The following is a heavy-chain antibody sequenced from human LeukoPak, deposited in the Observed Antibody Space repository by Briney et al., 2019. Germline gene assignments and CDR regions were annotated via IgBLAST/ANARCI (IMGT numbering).Heavy chain of an antibody. D-gene: IGHD2-15*01. CDR3: ARVPVVAAPGSYDFDY. CDR2: ICYSGST. J-gene: IGHJ4*02. CDR1: GGSIGSGGSY. V-gene: IGHV4-31*03. Sequence: SQTLSLTCTVSGGSIGSGGSYWSWPRQHPGKGLEWIGYICYSGSTHNNPSRKSRVTISVDTSKNPSSLKLSSVTAADTAVYYGARVPVVAAPGSYDFDYWGQGTLVTVSS.